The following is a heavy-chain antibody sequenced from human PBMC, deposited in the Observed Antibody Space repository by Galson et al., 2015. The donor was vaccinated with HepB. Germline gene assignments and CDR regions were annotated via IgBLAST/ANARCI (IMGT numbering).Heavy chain of an antibody. Sequence: SVKVSCKASGGSIRGYTISWLRQAPGQGLEWMGGVISKFGSTENAQKFRDRVLITADDSTNTVNMELTSLKSDDTAVYYCARDRAHGYGDQLHAFDIWGQGTMVTVSS. J-gene: IGHJ3*02. CDR1: GGSIRGYT. D-gene: IGHD5-18*01. V-gene: IGHV1-69*13. CDR3: ARDRAHGYGDQLHAFDI. CDR2: VISKFGST.